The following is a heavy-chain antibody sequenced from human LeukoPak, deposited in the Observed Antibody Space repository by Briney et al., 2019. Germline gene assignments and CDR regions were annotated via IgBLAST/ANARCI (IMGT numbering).Heavy chain of an antibody. J-gene: IGHJ6*02. CDR2: FIPIFGTV. V-gene: IGHV1-69*13. CDR3: ARAIRGDTYFFYYGMDV. D-gene: IGHD4-17*01. CDR1: GDTFSSYA. Sequence: SVKVSCTASGDTFSSYAISWVRQAPGQGLEWMGGFIPIFGTVNSAQNFQGRVTITADESTSTAYMELRSLRSEDTAVYYCARAIRGDTYFFYYGMDVWGQGTTVTVSS.